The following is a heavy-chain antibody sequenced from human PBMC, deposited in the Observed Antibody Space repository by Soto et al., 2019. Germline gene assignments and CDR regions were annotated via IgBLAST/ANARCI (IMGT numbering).Heavy chain of an antibody. CDR2: ISGSGGTT. J-gene: IGHJ4*02. CDR1: GFTFSSYA. V-gene: IGHV3-23*01. D-gene: IGHD3-3*01. CDR3: AKDADYDFWSGYSKRLDY. Sequence: EVQLLESGGGLVQPGGSLRLSCAASGFTFSSYAMSWVRQAPGKGLEWASGISGSGGTTYYADSVNGRFTISRDNSKNTVYLQMNSLRAEDTAAYYCAKDADYDFWSGYSKRLDYWGQGTLVTVSS.